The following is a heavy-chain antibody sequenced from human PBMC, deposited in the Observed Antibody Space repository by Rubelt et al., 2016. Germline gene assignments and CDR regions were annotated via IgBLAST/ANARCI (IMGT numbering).Heavy chain of an antibody. CDR3: AKDSAYSSSSAYYFDS. V-gene: IGHV3-7*01. J-gene: IGHJ4*02. Sequence: RRSGRQAPGKGLEWVANIRQDGSEKYYLDSVKGRFTISRDNAKDSLYLQMNSLRVEDTAVYYCAKDSAYSSSSAYYFDSWGQGALVTVS. CDR2: IRQDGSEK. D-gene: IGHD6-6*01.